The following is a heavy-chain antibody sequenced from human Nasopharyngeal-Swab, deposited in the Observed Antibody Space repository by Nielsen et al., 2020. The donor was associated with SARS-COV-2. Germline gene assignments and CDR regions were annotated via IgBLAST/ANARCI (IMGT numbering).Heavy chain of an antibody. CDR1: GGSFSTYA. V-gene: IGHV1-69*13. J-gene: IGHJ4*02. CDR2: IIPSFSRG. CDR3: ARDVHGGSWVFDY. Sequence: SVKVSCKASGGSFSTYAFSWVRQAPGQGLEWMGGIIPSFSRGNYAQKFQDRVTITADEATSTAYMEPSSLRSEDTAVYYCARDVHGGSWVFDYWGQGTLVTVSS. D-gene: IGHD2-15*01.